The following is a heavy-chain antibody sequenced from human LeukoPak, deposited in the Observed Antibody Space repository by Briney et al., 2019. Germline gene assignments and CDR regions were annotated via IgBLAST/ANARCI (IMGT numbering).Heavy chain of an antibody. CDR1: GFTVNSNY. CDR2: IYSGGSA. V-gene: IGHV3-53*04. J-gene: IGHJ4*02. CDR3: ARFFDYGGFAY. D-gene: IGHD4-17*01. Sequence: GGSLRLSCAASGFTVNSNYMSWVRQAPGKGLEWVSVIYSGGSAYYADSVKGRFIISRHNSNNTVYLQMNSLRPEDTAMYYCARFFDYGGFAYWGQGTLVTVSS.